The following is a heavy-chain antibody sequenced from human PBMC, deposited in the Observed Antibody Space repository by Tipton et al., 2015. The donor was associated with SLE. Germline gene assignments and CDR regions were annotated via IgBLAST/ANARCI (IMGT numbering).Heavy chain of an antibody. D-gene: IGHD4-17*01. CDR2: TYYSGST. J-gene: IGHJ5*02. Sequence: TLSLTCTVSGGSISSYYWSWIRQPPGKGLEWIGYTYYSGSTNYNPSLKSRVTISVNTSKNQFSLKLSSVTAADTAVYYCARANDYDDYCWFDPWGQGTLVTVSS. V-gene: IGHV4-59*01. CDR3: ARANDYDDYCWFDP. CDR1: GGSISSYY.